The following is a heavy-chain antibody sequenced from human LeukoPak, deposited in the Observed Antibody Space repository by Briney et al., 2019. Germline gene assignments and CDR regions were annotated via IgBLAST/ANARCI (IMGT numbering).Heavy chain of an antibody. CDR3: AREGRLLEWLLFDY. CDR2: ISAYNGNT. J-gene: IGHJ4*02. CDR1: GYTFTSYG. V-gene: IGHV1-18*01. D-gene: IGHD3-3*01. Sequence: ASVKVSCKASGYTFTSYGISWVRQAPGQGLEWMGWISAYNGNTNYAQKLQGRVTMTTDTSTSTAYMELSSLRSEDTAVYYCAREGRLLEWLLFDYWGQGTLVTVSS.